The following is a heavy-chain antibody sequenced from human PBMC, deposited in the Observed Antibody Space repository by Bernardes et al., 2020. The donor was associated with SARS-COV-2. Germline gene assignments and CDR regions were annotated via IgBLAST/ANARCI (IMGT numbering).Heavy chain of an antibody. CDR3: ARQNYDYVWGSYPDSS. D-gene: IGHD3-16*01. J-gene: IGHJ4*02. CDR1: GGSLSSSSYY. Sequence: TLSLTCTVSGGSLSSSSYYWSWIRQHPGKGLEWIGYIYYSGSTYYNPSLKSRVTISVDTSKNQFSLKLSSVTAADTAVYYCARQNYDYVWGSYPDSSWGQGTLVTVSS. V-gene: IGHV4-31*03. CDR2: IYYSGST.